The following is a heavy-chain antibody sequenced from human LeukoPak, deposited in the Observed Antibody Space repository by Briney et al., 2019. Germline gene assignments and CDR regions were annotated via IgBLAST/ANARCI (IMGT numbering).Heavy chain of an antibody. Sequence: GRSLRLSCAASGFTFSSYGMHWVRQAPGKGLEWVAVISYDGSNKYYADSVKGRFTISRDNSKNTLYLQMNSLRAEDTAVYYCARDDPWSSTSVYYFDYWGQGTLVTVSS. CDR2: ISYDGSNK. J-gene: IGHJ4*02. D-gene: IGHD2-2*01. CDR3: ARDDPWSSTSVYYFDY. CDR1: GFTFSSYG. V-gene: IGHV3-30*03.